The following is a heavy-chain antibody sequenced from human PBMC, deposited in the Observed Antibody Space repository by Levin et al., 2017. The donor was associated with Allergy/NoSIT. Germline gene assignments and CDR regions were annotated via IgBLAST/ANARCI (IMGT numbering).Heavy chain of an antibody. V-gene: IGHV3-53*01. CDR1: GFIVSSHY. Sequence: GESLKISCAASGFIVSSHYMNWVRQAPGKGLEWVSVIYSGGSTYYTESVKGRFTFSRDNSKNTLYLQMNSLRAEDTAVYYCAREGPSGYSGTFDIWGQGTMVTVSS. CDR3: AREGPSGYSGTFDI. D-gene: IGHD6-13*01. J-gene: IGHJ3*02. CDR2: IYSGGST.